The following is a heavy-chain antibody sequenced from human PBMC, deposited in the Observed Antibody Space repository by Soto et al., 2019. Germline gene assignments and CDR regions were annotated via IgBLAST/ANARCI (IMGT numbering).Heavy chain of an antibody. J-gene: IGHJ6*02. V-gene: IGHV4-30-4*01. CDR3: AREPLWYYDSSGYRTSPLGMDV. D-gene: IGHD3-22*01. CDR1: GGSISSGDYY. CDR2: IYYSGST. Sequence: PLETLSLTCPVSGGSISSGDYYWSWIRQPPGKGLEWIGYIYYSGSTYYNPSLKSRVTISVDTPKNQFSLKLSSVTAADTAVYYCAREPLWYYDSSGYRTSPLGMDVWGQGTTVTVSS.